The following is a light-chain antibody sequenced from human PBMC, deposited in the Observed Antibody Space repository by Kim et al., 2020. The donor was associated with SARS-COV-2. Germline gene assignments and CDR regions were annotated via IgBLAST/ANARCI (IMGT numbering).Light chain of an antibody. Sequence: GQSITISGTGTSSDVGGYGYVSWYQQHPGKAPKLMIYDVSYRPSGVSDRFSGSKSGNTASLTISGLQAEDEADFYCSSYTSSSTWVFGGGTQLTVL. CDR1: SSDVGGYGY. V-gene: IGLV2-14*03. CDR3: SSYTSSSTWV. CDR2: DVS. J-gene: IGLJ3*02.